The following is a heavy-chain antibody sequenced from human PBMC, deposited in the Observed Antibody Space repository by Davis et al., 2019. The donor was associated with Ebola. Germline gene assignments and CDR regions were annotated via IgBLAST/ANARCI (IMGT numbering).Heavy chain of an antibody. V-gene: IGHV3-53*01. CDR3: ARDGQECIYNCYPNTLFNWFDP. CDR1: GFTVSSNF. Sequence: GESLKISCAASGFTVSSNFMNWVRQAPGKGLEWVSTIYIGDKTQYADAVKGRFTISRDNAKSSLYLQMNSLRAEDTAMYYCARDGQECIYNCYPNTLFNWFDPWGRGSQVTVSS. J-gene: IGHJ5*02. CDR2: IYIGDKT. D-gene: IGHD1-20*01.